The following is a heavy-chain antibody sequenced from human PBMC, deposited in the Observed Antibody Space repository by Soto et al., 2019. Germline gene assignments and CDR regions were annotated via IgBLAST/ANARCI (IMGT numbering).Heavy chain of an antibody. J-gene: IGHJ6*02. Sequence: SDTMSLTCTVSGASVNIYYGSWIRQPAGKGLEWIGRFYTNGSTNYNPSLKSRVTMSVDTSKNQFSLKLSSVTAADTAIYYCARERVVARGRPGTDVWGQGTRVTVSS. D-gene: IGHD2-2*01. V-gene: IGHV4-4*07. CDR2: FYTNGST. CDR1: GASVNIYY. CDR3: ARERVVARGRPGTDV.